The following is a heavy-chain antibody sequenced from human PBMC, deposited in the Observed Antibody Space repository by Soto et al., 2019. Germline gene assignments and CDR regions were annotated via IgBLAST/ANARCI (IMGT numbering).Heavy chain of an antibody. Sequence: PLPDTRAVVCGSIISLYCAWILKNTNKLLEWIGFMYNSVSTHYNPSLKSRVTISLDTSKNQFSLNLRSVTAVDTAVYYCASMGYHYGSGGYPLEYWGQGTLVTVSS. V-gene: IGHV4-59*08. D-gene: IGHD3-10*01. CDR2: MYNSVST. CDR1: CGSIISLY. J-gene: IGHJ4*02. CDR3: ASMGYHYGSGGYPLEY.